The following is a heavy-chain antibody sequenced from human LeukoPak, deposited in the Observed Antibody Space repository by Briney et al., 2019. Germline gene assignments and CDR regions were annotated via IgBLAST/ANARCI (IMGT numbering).Heavy chain of an antibody. CDR2: IYDSGST. CDR1: GGSIRSSYYY. V-gene: IGHV4-39*07. D-gene: IGHD3-10*01. CDR3: ACSGSGYRKVVGFDP. Sequence: SETLSLTCTVSGGSIRSSYYYWGWIRQPPGKGLEWIGSIYDSGSTYYNPSLKSRVTISVDRSKNQFSLKLSSVTAADTAVYYCACSGSGYRKVVGFDPWGQGTLVTVSS. J-gene: IGHJ5*02.